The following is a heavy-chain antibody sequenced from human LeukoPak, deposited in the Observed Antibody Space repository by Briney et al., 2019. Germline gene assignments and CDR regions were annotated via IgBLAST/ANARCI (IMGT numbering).Heavy chain of an antibody. CDR1: GYTFTGYY. CDR2: INPNSGGT. Sequence: ASVKVSCKASGYTFTGYYMHWVRQAPGQGLEWMGWINPNSGGTNYAQKFQGRVTMTRDTSISTAYMELSRLRSDDTAVYYCARDVKYYYDSSGYYEDAFDIWGQGTMVTVSS. D-gene: IGHD3-22*01. J-gene: IGHJ3*02. V-gene: IGHV1-2*02. CDR3: ARDVKYYYDSSGYYEDAFDI.